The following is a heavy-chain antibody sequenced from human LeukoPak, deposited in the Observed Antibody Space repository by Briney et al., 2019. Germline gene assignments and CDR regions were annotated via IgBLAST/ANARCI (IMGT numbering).Heavy chain of an antibody. V-gene: IGHV4-30-4*01. CDR3: AGGYCSSTTCYKTIDY. J-gene: IGHJ4*02. CDR2: IYYSGST. CDR1: GGSISSGDYY. D-gene: IGHD2-2*02. Sequence: SETLSLTCTVSGGSISSGDYYWSWIRQPPGKGLEWIGYIYYSGSTYYNPSLKSRVTISVDTSKNQFSLKLSSVTAADTAEYYCAGGYCSSTTCYKTIDYWGQGTLVTVSS.